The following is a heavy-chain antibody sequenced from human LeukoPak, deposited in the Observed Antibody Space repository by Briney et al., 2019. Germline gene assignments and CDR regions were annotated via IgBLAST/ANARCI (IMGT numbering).Heavy chain of an antibody. CDR2: IYYSGSA. J-gene: IGHJ5*02. CDR1: GGSMTRSSDY. CDR3: ARSNSWPVGLFDP. V-gene: IGHV4-39*01. Sequence: SETLSLTCFVSGGSMTRSSDYWGWIRQPPGEGLEWIGSIYYSGSANYNPSLKSRVTLSIDTSKNQFSLKLTSMTAADTAVYFCARSNSWPVGLFDPWGQGTLVPVSS. D-gene: IGHD6-13*01.